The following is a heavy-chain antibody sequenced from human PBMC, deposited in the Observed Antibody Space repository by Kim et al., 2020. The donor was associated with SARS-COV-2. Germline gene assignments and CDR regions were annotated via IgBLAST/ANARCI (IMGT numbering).Heavy chain of an antibody. J-gene: IGHJ6*02. CDR1: GGSISSSSYY. V-gene: IGHV4-39*01. Sequence: SETLSLTCTVSGGSISSSSYYWGWIRQPPGKGLEWIGSIYYSGSTYYNPSLKSRVTISVDTSKNQFSLKLSSVTAADTAVYYCARLATGDYYYGMDVWGQGTTVTVSS. D-gene: IGHD5-12*01. CDR3: ARLATGDYYYGMDV. CDR2: IYYSGST.